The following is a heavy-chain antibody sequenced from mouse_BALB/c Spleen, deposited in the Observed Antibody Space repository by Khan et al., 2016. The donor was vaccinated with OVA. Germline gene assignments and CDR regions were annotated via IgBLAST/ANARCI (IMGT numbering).Heavy chain of an antibody. CDR3: ARGDYYGSSSFAY. CDR1: GYSFTGYY. V-gene: IGHV1S34*01. CDR2: ISCYNGAT. J-gene: IGHJ3*01. Sequence: LVKTGASVKISCKASGYSFTGYYMHWVKQSHGKSLEWIGYISCYNGATSYNQKFKGKATFTVYTSSSTAYMQFNSLTSEDSAVXYCARGDYYGSSSFAYWGQGTLVTVSA. D-gene: IGHD1-1*01.